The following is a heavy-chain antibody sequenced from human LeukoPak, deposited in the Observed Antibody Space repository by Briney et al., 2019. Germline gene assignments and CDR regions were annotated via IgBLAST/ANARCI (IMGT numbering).Heavy chain of an antibody. CDR1: GYTFTSYY. D-gene: IGHD1-1*01. J-gene: IGHJ4*02. V-gene: IGHV1-46*01. CDR3: AGGWFDRGERTLVDY. Sequence: ASVKVSCKASGYTFTSYYMHWVRQAPGQGLEWMGIINPSGGSTSYAQKFQGRVTMTRDTSTSTVYMELSSLRSEDTAVYYCAGGWFDRGERTLVDYWGQGTLVTVSS. CDR2: INPSGGST.